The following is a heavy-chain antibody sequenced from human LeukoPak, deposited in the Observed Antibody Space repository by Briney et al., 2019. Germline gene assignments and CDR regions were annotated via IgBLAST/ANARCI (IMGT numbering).Heavy chain of an antibody. CDR2: ISSSSSYI. CDR3: ARTLGGYSYGYVGYYFDY. V-gene: IGHV3-21*01. CDR1: GFTFSSYS. J-gene: IGHJ4*02. Sequence: GGSLRLSCAASGFTFSSYSMNWVRQAPGKGLEWVSSISSSSSYIYYADSVKGRFTISGDNAKNSLYLQMNSLRAEDTAVYYCARTLGGYSYGYVGYYFDYWGQGTLVSVSS. D-gene: IGHD5-18*01.